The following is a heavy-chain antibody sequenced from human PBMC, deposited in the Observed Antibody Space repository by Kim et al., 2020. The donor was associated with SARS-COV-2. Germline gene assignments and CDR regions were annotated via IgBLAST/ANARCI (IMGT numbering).Heavy chain of an antibody. V-gene: IGHV3-7*01. CDR3: GTTARLSY. CDR2: IKQDGRDK. D-gene: IGHD6-6*01. J-gene: IGHJ4*02. Sequence: IKQDGRDKYYVDSVKGRFSISRDNAKNSLYLQMNSLRAEDTAVYYCGTTARLSYWGQGTPVTVSS.